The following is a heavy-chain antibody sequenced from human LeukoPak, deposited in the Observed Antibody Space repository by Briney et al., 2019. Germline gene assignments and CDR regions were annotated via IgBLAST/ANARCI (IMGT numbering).Heavy chain of an antibody. V-gene: IGHV3-23*01. D-gene: IGHD3-9*01. CDR1: GFTFSSYA. CDR2: ISGSGGST. J-gene: IGHJ6*02. CDR3: AKDGYDILTGYFEYYYYGMDV. Sequence: GGSQRLSCAASGFTFSSYAMSWVRQAPGKGLEWVSAISGSGGSTYYADSVKGRFTISRDNSKNTLYLQMNSLRAEDTAVYYCAKDGYDILTGYFEYYYYGMDVWGQGTTVTVSS.